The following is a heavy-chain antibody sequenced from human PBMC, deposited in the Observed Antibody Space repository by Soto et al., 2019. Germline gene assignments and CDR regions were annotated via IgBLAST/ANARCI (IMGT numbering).Heavy chain of an antibody. CDR2: TSGNGGTT. CDR1: GFTFSGYA. J-gene: IGHJ6*02. CDR3: AKSNQIFGVLNGYYHYGMDV. V-gene: IGHV3-23*01. Sequence: GGSLRLSCAASGFTFSGYAMSWVRQAPGEGLEWVSTTSGNGGTTDYGDSVKGRFTIGRDNSKNTLYLQMNNLRAEDTAISYGAKSNQIFGVLNGYYHYGMDVWGQGTTVPVSS. D-gene: IGHD3-3*01.